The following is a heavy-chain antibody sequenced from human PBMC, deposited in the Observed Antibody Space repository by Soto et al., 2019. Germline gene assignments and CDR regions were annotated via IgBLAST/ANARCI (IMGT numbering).Heavy chain of an antibody. CDR1: GGTFSSYA. CDR3: ATPTVTTYHYYYYGMDV. Sequence: QVQLVQSGAEVKKPGSSVKVSCKASGGTFSSYAISWVRQAPGQGLEWMGGIIPIFGTANYAQKFQGRVTITADESTSTAYMELSSLRSEDTAVYYCATPTVTTYHYYYYGMDVWGQGTTVTVSS. D-gene: IGHD4-17*01. V-gene: IGHV1-69*01. CDR2: IIPIFGTA. J-gene: IGHJ6*02.